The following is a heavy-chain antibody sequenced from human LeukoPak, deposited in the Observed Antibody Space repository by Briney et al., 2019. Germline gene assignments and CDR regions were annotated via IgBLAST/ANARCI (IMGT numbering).Heavy chain of an antibody. CDR2: IYHSGGA. J-gene: IGHJ4*02. Sequence: NPSETLPLTCTVSGGSISSYYWSWIRQPPGKGLEWIGQIYHSGGANYNPSLRSRVTISIDTSKNQLSLRLSSVTAADTAAYHCARSFDGSGLGYYFDYWGQGTLVTVSS. V-gene: IGHV4-59*12. CDR3: ARSFDGSGLGYYFDY. CDR1: GGSISSYY. D-gene: IGHD6-25*01.